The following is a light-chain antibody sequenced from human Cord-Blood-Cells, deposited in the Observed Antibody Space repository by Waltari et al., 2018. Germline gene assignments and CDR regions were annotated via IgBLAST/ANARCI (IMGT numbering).Light chain of an antibody. V-gene: IGKV3-15*01. CDR2: GAS. CDR1: QSVSSN. J-gene: IGKJ2*01. Sequence: EIVMTQSRATLSVSPGERATLSCRASQSVSSNLAWYQQKPGQAPRLLIYGASTRATGIPARFSGSGSGTEFTLTISSLQSEDFAVYYCQQYNNWPDTFGQGTKLEIK. CDR3: QQYNNWPDT.